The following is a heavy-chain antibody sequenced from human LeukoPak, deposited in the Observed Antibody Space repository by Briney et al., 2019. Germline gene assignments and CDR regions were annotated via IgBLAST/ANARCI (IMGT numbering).Heavy chain of an antibody. V-gene: IGHV3-48*03. D-gene: IGHD3-22*01. Sequence: GGSLRLSCAASGFTFSSYEMNWVRQAPGKGLEWVSYISDSGNTIFYADSVKGRFTISRDNAKNTLYLQMNSLRAEDTAVYYCATHDSSGFYYYFHYWGQGTLVTVSS. CDR1: GFTFSSYE. J-gene: IGHJ4*02. CDR3: ATHDSSGFYYYFHY. CDR2: ISDSGNTI.